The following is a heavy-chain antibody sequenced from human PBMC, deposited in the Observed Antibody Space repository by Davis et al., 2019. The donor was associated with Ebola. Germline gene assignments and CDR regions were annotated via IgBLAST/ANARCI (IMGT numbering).Heavy chain of an antibody. Sequence: GESLKISCAASGFTFIGYSMNWVRQAPGKGLEWVSYISSSSSTIHYADPVKGRFTISRDNAKNSLYLQMNSLRAEDTAVYYCARELSAFSGYYVWGQGTLVTVSS. CDR3: ARELSAFSGYYV. CDR1: GFTFIGYS. V-gene: IGHV3-48*01. J-gene: IGHJ4*02. D-gene: IGHD3-22*01. CDR2: ISSSSSTI.